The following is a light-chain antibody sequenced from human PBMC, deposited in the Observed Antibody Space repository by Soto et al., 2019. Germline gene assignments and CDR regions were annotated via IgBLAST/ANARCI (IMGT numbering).Light chain of an antibody. CDR1: QSVSSS. CDR2: DAS. V-gene: IGKV3-15*01. J-gene: IGKJ1*01. CDR3: QQYNGWPWT. Sequence: EIVMTQSPATLSVSPGERATLSCRASQSVSSSLVWYQQKPGQTPRLLIYDASTRATGIPARFSGSGSGTEFTLTISTLQSEDSAVYYCQQYNGWPWTFGQGTKVEIK.